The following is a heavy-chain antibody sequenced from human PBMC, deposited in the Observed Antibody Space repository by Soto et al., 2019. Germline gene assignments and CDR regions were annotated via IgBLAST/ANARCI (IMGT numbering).Heavy chain of an antibody. CDR3: EAAAGTAVYYGMDV. V-gene: IGHV3-48*03. Sequence: GGSLRLSCAASGFTFSNYAISWVRQAPGKGLEWVSYISSSGSTIYYADSVKGRFTISRDNAKNSLYLQMNSLRAEDTAVYYCEAAAGTAVYYGMDVWGQGTTVTVSS. CDR2: ISSSGSTI. J-gene: IGHJ6*02. D-gene: IGHD6-13*01. CDR1: GFTFSNYA.